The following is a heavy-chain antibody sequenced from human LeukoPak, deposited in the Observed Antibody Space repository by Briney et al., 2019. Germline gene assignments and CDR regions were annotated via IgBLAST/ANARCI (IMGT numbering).Heavy chain of an antibody. CDR1: GFTFSSYW. Sequence: GGSLRLSCAASGFTFSSYWMHWVRQAPGKGLMWVSRIDGDGSTTTYADSVKGRFTISRDNAKNTLYLQMNSLRAEDTAVYYCARDSGNWLDPWGQGTLVTVSS. CDR3: ARDSGNWLDP. D-gene: IGHD3-10*01. V-gene: IGHV3-74*01. CDR2: IDGDGSTT. J-gene: IGHJ5*02.